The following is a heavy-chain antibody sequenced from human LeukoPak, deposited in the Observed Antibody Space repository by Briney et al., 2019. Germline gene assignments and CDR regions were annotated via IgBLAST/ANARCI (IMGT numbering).Heavy chain of an antibody. CDR2: ISGSGGST. CDR1: GFTFSSYA. Sequence: GGSLRLSCAASGFTFSSYAMSWVRQAPGKGPEWVSAISGSGGSTYYADSVKGRFTISRDNSKNTLYLQMNSLRAEDTAVYYCAKDPLYCSSTSCYVHYFDYWGQGTLVTVSS. CDR3: AKDPLYCSSTSCYVHYFDY. D-gene: IGHD2-2*01. V-gene: IGHV3-23*01. J-gene: IGHJ4*02.